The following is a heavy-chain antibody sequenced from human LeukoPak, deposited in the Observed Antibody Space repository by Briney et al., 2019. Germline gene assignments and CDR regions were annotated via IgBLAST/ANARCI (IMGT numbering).Heavy chain of an antibody. Sequence: ASVKVSCKASGYTFTGYYMHWVRQAPGQGLEWMGWISPNSGATKYAQKFQGRVTMTRDTSISTAYMELSRLGSDDTAVYYCARDSGVGATWHPFDYWGQGTLVTVSS. V-gene: IGHV1-2*02. CDR2: ISPNSGAT. D-gene: IGHD1-26*01. CDR1: GYTFTGYY. CDR3: ARDSGVGATWHPFDY. J-gene: IGHJ4*02.